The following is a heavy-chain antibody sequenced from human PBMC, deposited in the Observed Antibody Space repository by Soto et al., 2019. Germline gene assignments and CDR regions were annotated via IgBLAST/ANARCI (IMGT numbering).Heavy chain of an antibody. CDR2: IGGSGGRT. D-gene: IGHD4-17*01. V-gene: IGHV3-23*01. Sequence: PGGSLRLSCAASGFSFGTCAMSWVRQAPGKGLEWVSSIGGSGGRTYQADSVKGRFTSSRDDSKNTLYLQMNSLRAEDTAVYYCAKDPSYYGGNLRGSYFDYWGQGTLVTVSS. CDR3: AKDPSYYGGNLRGSYFDY. CDR1: GFSFGTCA. J-gene: IGHJ4*02.